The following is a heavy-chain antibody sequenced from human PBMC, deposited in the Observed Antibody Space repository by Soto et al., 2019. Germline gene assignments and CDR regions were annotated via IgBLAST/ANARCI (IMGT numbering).Heavy chain of an antibody. CDR2: IYPPNSDT. CDR1: GYNFSTYW. D-gene: IGHD2-2*01. Sequence: XESLKISWRGSGYNFSTYWIGWVRQTPGKGLEWIGIIYPPNSDTKYSPSFEGQVTISAEKSINTAYLQWSSLTASDTAVYYCARHRLYSSSWTTFDYWGQGTLVTVSS. J-gene: IGHJ4*02. V-gene: IGHV5-51*01. CDR3: ARHRLYSSSWTTFDY.